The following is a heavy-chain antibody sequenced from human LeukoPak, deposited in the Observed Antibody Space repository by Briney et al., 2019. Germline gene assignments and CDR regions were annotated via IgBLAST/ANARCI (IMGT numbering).Heavy chain of an antibody. Sequence: SETLSLTCTVSGGPLNSYYWSWIRQPAGKGLEWIGRTHISGSTNYNPSLKSRVTMPVDTSKNQFSLKLSSVTAADTAVYYCVRGARMGYDSSGYYAYWGQGTLVTVSS. CDR1: GGPLNSYY. CDR2: THISGST. D-gene: IGHD3-22*01. CDR3: VRGARMGYDSSGYYAY. J-gene: IGHJ4*02. V-gene: IGHV4-4*07.